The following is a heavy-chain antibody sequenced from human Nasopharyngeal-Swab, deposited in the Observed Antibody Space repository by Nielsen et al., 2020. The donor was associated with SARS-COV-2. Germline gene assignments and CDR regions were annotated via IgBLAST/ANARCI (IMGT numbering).Heavy chain of an antibody. J-gene: IGHJ4*02. CDR3: AKKGYISSWYVY. CDR1: GGSVSGYY. D-gene: IGHD6-13*01. Sequence: GSLRLSCGVYGGSVSGYYWNWIRQPPGKGLEWIGEINNSGRTHYNPSLKSRVTISLDTSQKQFSLKLTSVTAADTAVYYCAKKGYISSWYVYWGPGTLVTVSS. CDR2: INNSGRT. V-gene: IGHV4-34*01.